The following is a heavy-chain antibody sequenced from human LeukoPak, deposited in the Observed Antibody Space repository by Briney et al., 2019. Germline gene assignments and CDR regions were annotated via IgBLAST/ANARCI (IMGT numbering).Heavy chain of an antibody. CDR3: ARDGALGL. Sequence: GGSLRLSCVASGFTVSSNYMNWVRQAPGKGLEWVSVIYNDGNTYYADSVKGRVTISRDNSKNTLYLQMNSLRAEDTAVYYCARDGALGLWGQGTLVTVSS. CDR2: IYNDGNT. V-gene: IGHV3-53*01. J-gene: IGHJ4*02. D-gene: IGHD3/OR15-3a*01. CDR1: GFTVSSNY.